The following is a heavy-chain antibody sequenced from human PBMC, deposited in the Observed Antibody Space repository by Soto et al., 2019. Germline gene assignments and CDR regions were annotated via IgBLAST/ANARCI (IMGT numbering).Heavy chain of an antibody. D-gene: IGHD4-17*01. CDR3: ARVGKYGDYFDYFDY. CDR1: GYTFTSYY. CDR2: INPSGGST. J-gene: IGHJ4*02. V-gene: IGHV1-46*01. Sequence: ASVKVSCKASGYTFTSYYMHWVRQAPGQGLEWMGIINPSGGSTSYAQKFQGRVTMTRDTSTSTVYMELSSLRSEDTAVYYCARVGKYGDYFDYFDYWGQGTLVTVSS.